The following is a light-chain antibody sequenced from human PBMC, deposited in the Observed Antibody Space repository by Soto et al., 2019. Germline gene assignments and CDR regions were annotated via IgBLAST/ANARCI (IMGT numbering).Light chain of an antibody. CDR1: SPKIGAGYH. Sequence: QSGPAEPPVGTGVPREGVTIPCKRSSPKIGAGYHVHWYQQLPGTAPRLLIYANTNRPSRVPDRFSGSKSGTSASLAITGLQPEDEADYYCQSYDSSLSGFYVFGTGTKVTVL. J-gene: IGLJ1*01. CDR3: QSYDSSLSGFYV. V-gene: IGLV1-40*01. CDR2: ANT.